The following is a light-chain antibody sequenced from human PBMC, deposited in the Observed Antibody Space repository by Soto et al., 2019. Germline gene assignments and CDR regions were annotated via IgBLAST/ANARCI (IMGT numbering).Light chain of an antibody. CDR1: QSISSN. J-gene: IGKJ2*01. V-gene: IGKV3-15*01. CDR3: QQFGSSIPHT. CDR2: DAS. Sequence: ETVMTQSPATLSVSPGERATLSCRASQSISSNLAWFQQKPGQAPRLLIYDASTMATGFPARFSGSGSGTEFTLTISSLQSEDFAVYYCQQFGSSIPHTFGQGTKLEIK.